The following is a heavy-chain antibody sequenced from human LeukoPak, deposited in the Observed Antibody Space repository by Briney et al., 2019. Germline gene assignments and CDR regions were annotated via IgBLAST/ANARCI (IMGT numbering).Heavy chain of an antibody. CDR2: IWYDGSNK. J-gene: IGHJ4*02. Sequence: GGSLRLSCAASGFTVSSNYMSWVRQAPGKGLEWVAVIWYDGSNKYYADSVKGRFTISRDNSKNTLYLQMNSLRAEDTAVYYCARGEFRRELRGFFDYWGQGTLVTVSS. CDR3: ARGEFRRELRGFFDY. D-gene: IGHD1-26*01. CDR1: GFTVSSNY. V-gene: IGHV3-33*08.